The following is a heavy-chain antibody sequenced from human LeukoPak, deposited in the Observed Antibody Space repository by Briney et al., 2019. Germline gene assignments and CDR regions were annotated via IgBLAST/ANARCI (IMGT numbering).Heavy chain of an antibody. D-gene: IGHD3-10*01. Sequence: ASVKVSCKVSGYTLTELSMHWVRQAPGKGLEWMGGFDPEDGETIYAQKFQGRVTMTADTSTDTVYMELSSLRSEDTAVYYCATEGKMVRGVYTDYWGQGTLVTVSS. V-gene: IGHV1-24*01. J-gene: IGHJ4*02. CDR2: FDPEDGET. CDR3: ATEGKMVRGVYTDY. CDR1: GYTLTELS.